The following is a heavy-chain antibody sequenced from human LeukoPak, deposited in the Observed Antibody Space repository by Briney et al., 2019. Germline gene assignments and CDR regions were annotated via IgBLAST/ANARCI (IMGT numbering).Heavy chain of an antibody. CDR3: ARVLYGSGTYYYYGMDV. V-gene: IGHV1-69*13. Sequence: GASVKVSCKASGGTFSSYDISWVRQAPGQGLEWMGGIIPIFGTANYAQKFQGRVTITADESTSTAYMELSSLRSEDTAVYYCARVLYGSGTYYYYGMDVWGKGTTVTVSS. CDR2: IIPIFGTA. CDR1: GGTFSSYD. J-gene: IGHJ6*04. D-gene: IGHD3-10*01.